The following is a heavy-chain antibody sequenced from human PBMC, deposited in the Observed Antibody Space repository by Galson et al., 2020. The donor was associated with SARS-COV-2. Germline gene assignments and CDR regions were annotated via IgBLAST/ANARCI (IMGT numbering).Heavy chain of an antibody. CDR1: GFTFDDYA. D-gene: IGHD6-19*01. CDR2: ISWNSGSI. Sequence: GGSLRLSCAASGFTFDDYAMHWVRQAPGKGLEWVSGISWNSGSIGYADSVKGRLTISRDNAKNSLYLQMNSLRAEDTALYYCAKDIGYSSGLVDYWGQGTLVTVSS. V-gene: IGHV3-9*01. J-gene: IGHJ4*02. CDR3: AKDIGYSSGLVDY.